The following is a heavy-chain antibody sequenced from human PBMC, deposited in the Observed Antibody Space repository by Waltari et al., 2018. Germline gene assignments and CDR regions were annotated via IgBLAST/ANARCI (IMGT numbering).Heavy chain of an antibody. CDR1: GGTFSSYA. Sequence: QVQLVQSGAEVKKPGSSVQVSCKASGGTFSSYAIRWVRQAPGQGLEWMGRIIPIFGTANYAQKFQGRVTITADKSTSTAYMELSSLRSEDTAVYYCARDSSSSHYYYYGMDVWGQGTTVTVSS. V-gene: IGHV1-69*08. D-gene: IGHD6-6*01. CDR3: ARDSSSSHYYYYGMDV. CDR2: IIPIFGTA. J-gene: IGHJ6*02.